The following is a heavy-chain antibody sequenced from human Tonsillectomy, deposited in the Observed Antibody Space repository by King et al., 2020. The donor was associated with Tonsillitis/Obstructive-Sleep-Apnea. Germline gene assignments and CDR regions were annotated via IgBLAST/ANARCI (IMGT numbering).Heavy chain of an antibody. V-gene: IGHV1-18*01. CDR3: ARDSMSHYYDSSGYYTFDY. CDR1: GYTFTSYG. Sequence: VQLVESGAEVKKPGASVKVSCKASGYTFTSYGISWVRQAPGQGLEWMGWISPYNGDTNYAQKLQGRVTMTTGTSTSTAYMELRSLISDDTAVYYCARDSMSHYYDSSGYYTFDYWGQGTLVTVSS. J-gene: IGHJ4*02. D-gene: IGHD3-22*01. CDR2: ISPYNGDT.